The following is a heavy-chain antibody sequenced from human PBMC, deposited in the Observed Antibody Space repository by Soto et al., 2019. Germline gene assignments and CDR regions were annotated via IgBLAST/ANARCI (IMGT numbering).Heavy chain of an antibody. CDR1: GYTFTSYA. V-gene: IGHV1-3*01. J-gene: IGHJ4*02. CDR2: INADNGNT. D-gene: IGHD3-9*01. CDR3: ARDVDILTGYYGIFDY. Sequence: GASVKVSCKASGYTFTSYAMHWVRQAPGQRLEWMGWINADNGNTKYAQKLQGRVTITTDTSTSTAYMELRSLRSDDTAVYYCARDVDILTGYYGIFDYWGQGTLVTVSS.